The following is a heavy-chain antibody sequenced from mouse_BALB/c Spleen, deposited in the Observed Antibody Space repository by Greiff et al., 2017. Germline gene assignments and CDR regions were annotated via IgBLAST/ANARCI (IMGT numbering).Heavy chain of an antibody. CDR1: GFSLTSYS. CDR2: IWSGGGT. Sequence: QVQLQQSGPGLVQPAPTVTMSCTASGFSLTSYSVHWVRQCPGKGLEWLGVIWSGGGTDYNAEYISRLSISKDNTTSQAFFKMNSLLATDTSVYYGARYSSGHHLYYAMAYWGQGTSVTVSS. V-gene: IGHV2-2*02. CDR3: ARYSSGHHLYYAMAY. J-gene: IGHJ4*01.